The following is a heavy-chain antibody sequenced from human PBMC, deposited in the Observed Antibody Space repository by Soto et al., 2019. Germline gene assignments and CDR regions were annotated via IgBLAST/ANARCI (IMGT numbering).Heavy chain of an antibody. D-gene: IGHD3-10*01. J-gene: IGHJ4*02. CDR2: IYYSGST. V-gene: IGHV4-30-4*01. CDR3: GRVGGFGATTIDY. Sequence: QVQLQESGPGLVKPSQTLSLTCTVSGGSISSGDYYWSWIRQPPGKGLEWIGYIYYSGSTYYNPSLQSRVTISVDTSKNQFSLKLSSVTAADTAVYYCGRVGGFGATTIDYWGQGTLVTVSS. CDR1: GGSISSGDYY.